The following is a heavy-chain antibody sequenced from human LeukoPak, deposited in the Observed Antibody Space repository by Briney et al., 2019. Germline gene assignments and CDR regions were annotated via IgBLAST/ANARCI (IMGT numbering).Heavy chain of an antibody. CDR2: ISNGGATT. V-gene: IGHV3-23*01. Sequence: PGGSLRLSCAASGFTFSNYAMSWVRQAPGKGLEWVSGISNGGATTDFADSVKGRFTISRDNSKNTLFLQMNTLRAEDTAVYYCAKEPYYYDRSGYYHYFDCCGQGTLVTVSS. D-gene: IGHD3-22*01. J-gene: IGHJ4*02. CDR1: GFTFSNYA. CDR3: AKEPYYYDRSGYYHYFDC.